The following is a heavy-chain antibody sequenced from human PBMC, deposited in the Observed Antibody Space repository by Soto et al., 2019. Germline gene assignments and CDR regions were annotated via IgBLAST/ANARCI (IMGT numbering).Heavy chain of an antibody. CDR2: IYPTGTT. CDR1: GCSIGRGCCS. CDR3: ARAPPGPSPRWVL. J-gene: IGHJ6*02. D-gene: IGHD3-10*01. Sequence: SATLSLTGTVAGCSIGRGCCSWPWIRQSPEKGLEWLGCIYPTGTTYYHPSLKSRVTISVDTSRNQFSLNLTSVTAADTAVYFCARAPPGPSPRWVLWGQGTTVTVSS. V-gene: IGHV4-30-2*06.